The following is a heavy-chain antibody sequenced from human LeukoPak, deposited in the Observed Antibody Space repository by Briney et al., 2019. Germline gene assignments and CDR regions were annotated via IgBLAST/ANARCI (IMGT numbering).Heavy chain of an antibody. D-gene: IGHD2-2*01. CDR3: AREHCSSTSCEWNYYYMDV. CDR1: GFTLSSYA. Sequence: GGSLRLSCAASGFTLSSYAMHWVRQAPGKGLEWVAVISYDGSNKYYADSVKDRFTISRDNSKNTLYLQMNSLRAEDTAVYYCAREHCSSTSCEWNYYYMDVWGKGTTVTVSS. V-gene: IGHV3-30*01. CDR2: ISYDGSNK. J-gene: IGHJ6*03.